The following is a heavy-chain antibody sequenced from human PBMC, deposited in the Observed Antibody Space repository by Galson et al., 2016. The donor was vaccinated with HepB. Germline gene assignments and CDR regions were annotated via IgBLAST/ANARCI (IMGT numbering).Heavy chain of an antibody. Sequence: ETLSLTCTVSGVSISNSSYYWVWIRQPPGKGLEWIGYMYYDGTTNYNPSLKSRVTISADTSKNQFPLKLSSVTAADTAVYYCARPGVVVGSTRGGWFDPWGQGTLVTVSS. J-gene: IGHJ5*02. D-gene: IGHD2-15*01. CDR2: MYYDGTT. CDR3: ARPGVVVGSTRGGWFDP. CDR1: GVSISNSSYY. V-gene: IGHV4-61*05.